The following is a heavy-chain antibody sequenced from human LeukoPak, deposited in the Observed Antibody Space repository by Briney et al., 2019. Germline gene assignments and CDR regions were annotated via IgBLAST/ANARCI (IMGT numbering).Heavy chain of an antibody. CDR1: GGTFSSYA. V-gene: IGHV1-69*13. D-gene: IGHD2-15*01. CDR3: ARSKDIVVVVAASFDY. CDR2: IIPIFGTA. Sequence: ASVKVSCKASGGTFSSYAISWVRQSTGQGLEWMGGIIPIFGTANYAQKFQGRVTITADESTSTAYMELSSLRSEDTAVYYCARSKDIVVVVAASFDYWGQGTLVTVSS. J-gene: IGHJ4*02.